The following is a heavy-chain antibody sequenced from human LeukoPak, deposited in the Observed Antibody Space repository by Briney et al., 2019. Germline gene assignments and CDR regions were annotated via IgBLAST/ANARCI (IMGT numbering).Heavy chain of an antibody. CDR1: GLTFSNAW. CDR2: IKSKTDGGTT. CDR3: TTSAYSSGWGLRGYYYYGMDV. V-gene: IGHV3-15*01. J-gene: IGHJ6*02. Sequence: GGSLRLSCAASGLTFSNAWMSWVRQAPGKGLEWVGRIKSKTDGGTTDYAAPVKGRFTISRDDSKNTLYLQMNSLKTEDTAVYYCTTSAYSSGWGLRGYYYYGMDVWGQGTTVTVSS. D-gene: IGHD6-19*01.